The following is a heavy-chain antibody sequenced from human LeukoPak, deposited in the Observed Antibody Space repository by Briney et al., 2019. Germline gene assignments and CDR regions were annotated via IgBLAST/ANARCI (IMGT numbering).Heavy chain of an antibody. CDR1: GFTFSSYA. J-gene: IGHJ4*02. CDR3: AKFTVDSSGSYFDY. Sequence: PGGSLRLSCAASGFTFSSYAMHWVRQAPGKGLEWVAVISYDGSNKYYADSVKGRFTISRDNSKNTLYLQMNSLRAEDTAVYYCAKFTVDSSGSYFDYWGQGTLVTVSS. CDR2: ISYDGSNK. D-gene: IGHD3-22*01. V-gene: IGHV3-30*04.